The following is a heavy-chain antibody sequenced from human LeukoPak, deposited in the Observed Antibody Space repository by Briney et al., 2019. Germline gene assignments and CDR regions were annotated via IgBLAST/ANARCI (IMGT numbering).Heavy chain of an antibody. CDR1: GGSIRSYY. V-gene: IGHV4-4*07. J-gene: IGHJ4*02. CDR2: FLLSGTT. CDR3: ARDDGDYAFFDY. Sequence: SETLSLTCTVSGGSIRSYYWNWIRQPAGKGLEWIGRFLLSGTTNYNPSLRSRVTMSVDMSKNQFSLKLSSVTAADTAVYYCARDDGDYAFFDYWGQGTLVTVSS. D-gene: IGHD4-17*01.